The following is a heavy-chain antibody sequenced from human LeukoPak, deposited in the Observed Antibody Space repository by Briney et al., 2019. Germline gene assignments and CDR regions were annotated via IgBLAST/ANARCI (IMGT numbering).Heavy chain of an antibody. CDR2: INHSGST. CDR1: GGSFSGYY. D-gene: IGHD2-2*01. J-gene: IGHJ5*02. Sequence: SETLSLTCAVYGGSFSGYYWSWIRKPPGKGLEWIGEINHSGSTNYNPSLKSRVTISVDTSKNQFFLKLSPVTAADTAVYYCARGAYCSSTSCYEGNWFDPWGQGTLVTVSS. V-gene: IGHV4-34*01. CDR3: ARGAYCSSTSCYEGNWFDP.